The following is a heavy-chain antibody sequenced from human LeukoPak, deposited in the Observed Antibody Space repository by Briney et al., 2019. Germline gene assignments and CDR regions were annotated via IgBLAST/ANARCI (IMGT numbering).Heavy chain of an antibody. CDR3: VTGLWFGERDY. CDR2: ISGSGGST. Sequence: PGGSLRLSCATSGFTLSSYAMNWVRQAPGKGLEWVSTISGSGGSTYYADSVKGRFTISRDNSKNTLYLQMNSLRAEDTAVYYCVTGLWFGERDYWGQGTLVTVSS. D-gene: IGHD3-10*01. J-gene: IGHJ4*02. V-gene: IGHV3-23*01. CDR1: GFTLSSYA.